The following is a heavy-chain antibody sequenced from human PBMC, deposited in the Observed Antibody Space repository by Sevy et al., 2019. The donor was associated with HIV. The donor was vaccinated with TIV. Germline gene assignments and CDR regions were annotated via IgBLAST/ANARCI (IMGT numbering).Heavy chain of an antibody. CDR3: ANNNSGYYYDY. CDR1: GFTFSSYA. Sequence: GGSLRLSCAASGFTFSSYAMSWVRQAPGKGLEWVSGISRSGAGTYYADSVKGRFTISRDNSKNTLYLQMNSLRAEDTAVYYCANNNSGYYYDYWGQGTLVTVSS. CDR2: ISRSGAGT. V-gene: IGHV3-23*01. D-gene: IGHD3-22*01. J-gene: IGHJ4*02.